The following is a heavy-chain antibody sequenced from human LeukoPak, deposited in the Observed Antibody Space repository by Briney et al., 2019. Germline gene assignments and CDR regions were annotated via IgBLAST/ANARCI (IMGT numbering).Heavy chain of an antibody. Sequence: ASVNVSFKATVYTFTWHGFRWVRQAPGQGLDWMGLISAYNGSTNYVQKLQGRVTMTTETSTSTAYMELRSLISDDTAVYYCARDNMVRGVFYYYYYMDVWGKGTTVTVSS. CDR1: VYTFTWHG. V-gene: IGHV1-18*01. J-gene: IGHJ6*03. CDR2: ISAYNGST. D-gene: IGHD3-10*01. CDR3: ARDNMVRGVFYYYYYMDV.